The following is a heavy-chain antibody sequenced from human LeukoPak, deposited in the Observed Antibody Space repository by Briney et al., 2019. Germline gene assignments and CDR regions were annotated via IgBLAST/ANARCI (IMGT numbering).Heavy chain of an antibody. J-gene: IGHJ4*02. D-gene: IGHD3-10*01. V-gene: IGHV3-15*01. CDR3: TTDTPYGQFDY. CDR1: GFTFSNAW. CDR2: IKSKTDGGTT. Sequence: GGSLRLSFAASGFTFSNAWMSWVRQAPGKGLEWVGRIKSKTDGGTTDYAAPVKGRFTISRDDSKNTLYLQMNSLKTEDTAVYYCTTDTPYGQFDYWGQGTLVTVSS.